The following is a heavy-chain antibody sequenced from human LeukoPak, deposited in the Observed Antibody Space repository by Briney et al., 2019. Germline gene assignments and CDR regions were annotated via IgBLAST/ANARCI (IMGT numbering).Heavy chain of an antibody. CDR1: GYNFTNYW. V-gene: IGHV5-51*01. Sequence: GESLKISCKGSGYNFTNYWIGWVRQMSGEGLEWMVIMYPGDSDTRYSPSFQGQVTISADRSISTAYLQWSSLKASDTAMYYCARQSHSITDYWGQGTLVTVSS. J-gene: IGHJ4*02. CDR2: MYPGDSDT. D-gene: IGHD1-14*01. CDR3: ARQSHSITDY.